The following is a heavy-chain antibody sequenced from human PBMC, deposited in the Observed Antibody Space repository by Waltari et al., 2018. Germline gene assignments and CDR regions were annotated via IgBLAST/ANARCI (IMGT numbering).Heavy chain of an antibody. J-gene: IGHJ4*02. CDR3: ARGFYGSGSYSNAVDY. CDR2: MNPNSGNT. V-gene: IGHV1-8*01. CDR1: GYTFTSYD. Sequence: QVQLVQSGAEVKKPGASVKVSCKASGYTFTSYDINWVRQATGQGLEWMGWMNPNSGNTGYAQKFQGRVTMTRNTSISTAYMELSSLRSEDTAVYYCARGFYGSGSYSNAVDYWGQGTLVTVSS. D-gene: IGHD3-10*01.